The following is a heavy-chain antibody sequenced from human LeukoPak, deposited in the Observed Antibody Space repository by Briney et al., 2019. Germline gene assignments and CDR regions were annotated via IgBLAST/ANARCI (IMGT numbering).Heavy chain of an antibody. CDR1: GGSFSGYY. D-gene: IGHD6-13*01. Sequence: SETLSLTCAVYGGSFSGYYWSWIRQPPGKGLEWIGEINHSGSTNYNPSLKSRVSISVDSSKNQFSLKVSSVTAADTAVYYCARGSDTAAGLYWGQEPWSPSPQ. CDR3: ARGSDTAAGLY. CDR2: INHSGST. V-gene: IGHV4-34*01. J-gene: IGHJ4*01.